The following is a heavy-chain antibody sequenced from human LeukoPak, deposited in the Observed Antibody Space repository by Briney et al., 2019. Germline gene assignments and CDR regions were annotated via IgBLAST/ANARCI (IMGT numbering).Heavy chain of an antibody. V-gene: IGHV4-34*01. CDR3: ATGIAAPAGY. CDR2: INHSGST. J-gene: IGHJ4*02. D-gene: IGHD6-13*01. Sequence: PSETLSLTCAVYGGSFSGYYWSWIRQPPGKGLEWIGEINHSGSTNYNPSLKSRVTISVDTSKNQFSLKLSSVTAADTAVYYCATGIAAPAGYWGQGTLVTVSS. CDR1: GGSFSGYY.